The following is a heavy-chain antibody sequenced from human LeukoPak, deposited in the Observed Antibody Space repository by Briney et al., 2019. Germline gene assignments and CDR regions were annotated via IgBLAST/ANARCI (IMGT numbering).Heavy chain of an antibody. J-gene: IGHJ4*02. V-gene: IGHV3-30*04. CDR2: ISYDGSNK. Sequence: GRSLRLSCAASGFTFSSYAMHWVRQAPGKGLEWVAVISYDGSNKYYADSVKGRFTISRDNSKNTLYLQMNSLRAEDTPVYYCAREGVGSYYFDYWGQGTLVTVSS. CDR1: GFTFSSYA. D-gene: IGHD3-10*01. CDR3: AREGVGSYYFDY.